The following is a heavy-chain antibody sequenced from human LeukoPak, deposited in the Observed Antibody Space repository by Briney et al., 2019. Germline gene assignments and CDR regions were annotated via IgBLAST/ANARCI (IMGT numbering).Heavy chain of an antibody. CDR2: IYNSGST. CDR1: DDSITIYY. J-gene: IGHJ4*02. D-gene: IGHD3-10*01. Sequence: SETLSLTCTVSDDSITIYYWTWIRQPPGKGLEWIGYIYNSGSTNFNPSLKSRVTISVDTSKKQFSLNLNSVTAADTAVYYCARGGDRSFDYWGQGTLVTVSS. V-gene: IGHV4-59*12. CDR3: ARGGDRSFDY.